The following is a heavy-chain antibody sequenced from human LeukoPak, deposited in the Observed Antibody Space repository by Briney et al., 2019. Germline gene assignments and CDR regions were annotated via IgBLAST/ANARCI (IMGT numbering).Heavy chain of an antibody. J-gene: IGHJ4*02. V-gene: IGHV1-2*02. CDR3: ARDSDYGGNSGGPDY. CDR2: INPNSGGT. Sequence: ASVKVSCKASGYTFTGYYMHWVRQAPGQGLEWMGWINPNSGGTNYAQKFQGRVTMTRDTSISTAYMELSRLRSDDTAVYYCARDSDYGGNSGGPDYWGQGTLVTVSP. CDR1: GYTFTGYY. D-gene: IGHD4-23*01.